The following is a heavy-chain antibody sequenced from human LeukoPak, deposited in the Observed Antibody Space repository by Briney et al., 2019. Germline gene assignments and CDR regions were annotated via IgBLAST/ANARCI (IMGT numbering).Heavy chain of an antibody. Sequence: GGSLRLSCVASLFTFSSYGRHGVRQAPGKGLEWVAFIRNDGSKKYYADSVKGRFTISRDNSKNTLYLQMNSLRAEDTAVYYCANDPSRYYDSSGYLDYWGQGTLVTVSS. CDR1: LFTFSSYG. CDR2: IRNDGSKK. J-gene: IGHJ4*02. V-gene: IGHV3-30*02. D-gene: IGHD3-22*01. CDR3: ANDPSRYYDSSGYLDY.